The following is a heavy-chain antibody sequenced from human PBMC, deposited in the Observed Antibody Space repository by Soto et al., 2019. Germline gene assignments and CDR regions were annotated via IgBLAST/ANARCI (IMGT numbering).Heavy chain of an antibody. Sequence: GGSLRLSCAASGFTFSHSWMSWVRQVPGKGLEWVARIKSETDGGTTDYAAPVEGRFTISRDDSKNMLFLQMNSLRTEDTAVYYCARASLNLGYYCMDVWGQGTTVTVSS. J-gene: IGHJ6*02. CDR2: IKSETDGGTT. V-gene: IGHV3-15*01. CDR3: ARASLNLGYYCMDV. CDR1: GFTFSHSW.